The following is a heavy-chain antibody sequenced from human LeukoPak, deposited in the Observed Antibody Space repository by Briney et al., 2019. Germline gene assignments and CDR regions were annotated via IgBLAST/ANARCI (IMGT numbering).Heavy chain of an antibody. CDR2: ISSSSSYI. CDR1: GFTFSSYS. D-gene: IGHD2-2*01. CDR3: ARDETTGGDIVVVPQPYFDY. V-gene: IGHV3-21*01. Sequence: GGSLRLSCAASGFTFSSYSMNWVRQAPGKGLEWVSSISSSSSYIYYADSVKGRFTISRDNAKNSLYLQMNSLRAEDTAVYYCARDETTGGDIVVVPQPYFDYWGQGTLVTVSS. J-gene: IGHJ4*02.